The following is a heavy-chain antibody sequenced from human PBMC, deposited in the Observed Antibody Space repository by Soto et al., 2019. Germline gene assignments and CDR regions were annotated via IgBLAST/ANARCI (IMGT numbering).Heavy chain of an antibody. CDR1: GGTFSSYA. D-gene: IGHD5-12*01. J-gene: IGHJ4*02. Sequence: QVQLVQSGAEVKKPGSSVKVSCKASGGTFSSYAFSWVRLAPGQGLEWMGGIIRIFHTPTYAQKFQGRVTITADESTSTAYMELISLRSDDTAVYYCVHRRDGYNSAFFDYWGQGTLVTVSS. CDR2: IIRIFHTP. CDR3: VHRRDGYNSAFFDY. V-gene: IGHV1-69*01.